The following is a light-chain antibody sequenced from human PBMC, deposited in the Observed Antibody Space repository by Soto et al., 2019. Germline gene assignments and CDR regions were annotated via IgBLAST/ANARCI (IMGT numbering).Light chain of an antibody. CDR3: SSYTSSCTYV. V-gene: IGLV2-14*01. CDR1: SSDVGGYNY. CDR2: EVS. J-gene: IGLJ1*01. Sequence: QSVLPQPASVSGSPGQSITISCTGTSSDVGGYNYVSWYQQHPGKAPKLMIFEVSNRPSRVSNRFSGSTSGNTPSLTISGLQAEDEDDYYCSSYTSSCTYVFGTWTKLTV.